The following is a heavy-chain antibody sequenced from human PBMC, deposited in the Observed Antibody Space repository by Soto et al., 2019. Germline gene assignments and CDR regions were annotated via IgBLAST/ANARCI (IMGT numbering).Heavy chain of an antibody. J-gene: IGHJ4*02. CDR2: IYHSGST. D-gene: IGHD1-26*01. Sequence: SETLSLTCAVSGGSISSGGYSWSWIRQPPGKGLEWIGYIYHSGSTYYNPSLKSRVTISVDRSKNQFSLKLSSVTAADTAVYYCARSPIVGATRFFDYWGQGTLVTVSS. CDR3: ARSPIVGATRFFDY. CDR1: GGSISSGGYS. V-gene: IGHV4-30-2*01.